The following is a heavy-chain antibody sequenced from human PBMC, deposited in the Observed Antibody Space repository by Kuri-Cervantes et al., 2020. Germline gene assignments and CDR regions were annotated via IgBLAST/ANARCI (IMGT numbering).Heavy chain of an antibody. V-gene: IGHV3-11*01. J-gene: IGHJ4*02. Sequence: GGSLRLSCAASGFTFSDYYMSWIRQAPGKGLEWVSYISSSGSTIYYADSVKGRFTISRDNAKNSLYLQMNSLRAEDTAVYYCARNGAPYDFWSGYYPPFDYWGQGTLVTVSS. CDR2: ISSSGSTI. CDR3: ARNGAPYDFWSGYYPPFDY. D-gene: IGHD3-3*01. CDR1: GFTFSDYY.